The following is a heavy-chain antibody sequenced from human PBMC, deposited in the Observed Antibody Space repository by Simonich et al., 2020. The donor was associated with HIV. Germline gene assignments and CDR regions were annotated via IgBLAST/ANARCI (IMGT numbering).Heavy chain of an antibody. CDR2: INPKNGDK. Sequence: QVQLVQSGAEVKKPGASVKVSCKASGYTFTAYTIDWVRPAPGQGLGLMGWINPKNGDKNFAQKFQGRVSMIRDTSISTAFMELSSLRSDDTAVYYCARGPNTGGYDSFGGQGTLVTVSS. V-gene: IGHV1-2*02. CDR1: GYTFTAYT. J-gene: IGHJ4*02. D-gene: IGHD5-12*01. CDR3: ARGPNTGGYDSF.